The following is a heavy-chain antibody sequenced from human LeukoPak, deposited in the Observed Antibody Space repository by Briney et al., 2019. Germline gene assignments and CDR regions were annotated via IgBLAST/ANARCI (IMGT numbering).Heavy chain of an antibody. CDR2: INQGGSDK. CDR3: TRDRSRAEDD. D-gene: IGHD1-14*01. V-gene: IGHV3-7*01. Sequence: PGGSLRLSCAASGFTFSDAWMNWVRQAPGKGLEWVANINQGGSDKYYVDSVKGRFTISRDNANNLLYLQMNSLRGEDTAVYYCTRDRSRAEDDWGQGTLVTVSS. J-gene: IGHJ4*02. CDR1: GFTFSDAW.